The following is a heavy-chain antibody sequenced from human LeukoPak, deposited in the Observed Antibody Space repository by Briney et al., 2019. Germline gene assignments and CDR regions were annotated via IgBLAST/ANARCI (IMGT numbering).Heavy chain of an antibody. Sequence: PGGSLRLSWAASGFTFSSYARSGVRQPPGKGLEGVSAISGSGGSTYYADSVRGRFTISRDNSKNTLYLQMNSLRAEDTAVYYCAKDRGVTMIVVALSAFDIWGQGTMVTVSS. J-gene: IGHJ3*02. D-gene: IGHD3-22*01. CDR1: GFTFSSYA. CDR2: ISGSGGST. CDR3: AKDRGVTMIVVALSAFDI. V-gene: IGHV3-23*01.